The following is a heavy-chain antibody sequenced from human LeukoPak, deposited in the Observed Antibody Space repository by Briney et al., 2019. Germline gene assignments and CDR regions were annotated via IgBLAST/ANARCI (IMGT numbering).Heavy chain of an antibody. J-gene: IGHJ6*03. V-gene: IGHV4-39*07. CDR2: INHSGST. Sequence: PSETLSLTCTVSGGSISSSSYYWSWIRQSPGKGLEWIGEINHSGSTNYNPSLKSRVTISVDTSKNQFSLKLSSVTAADTAVYYCAREHCSGGSCYSIYYYYYMDVWGKGTTVTVSS. CDR3: AREHCSGGSCYSIYYYYYMDV. D-gene: IGHD2-15*01. CDR1: GGSISSSSYY.